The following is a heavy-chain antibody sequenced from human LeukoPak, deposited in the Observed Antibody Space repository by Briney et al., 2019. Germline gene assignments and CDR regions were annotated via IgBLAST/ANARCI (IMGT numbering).Heavy chain of an antibody. D-gene: IGHD4-17*01. CDR3: ASGGDYSYYYYGMDV. CDR2: ISSSSSYL. CDR1: GFTFSSYS. J-gene: IGHJ6*02. Sequence: GGSLRLSCAASGFTFSSYSMNWVRQAPGKGLEWVSSISSSSSYLYYADSVKGRFTISRDNAKNSLYLQMNSLRAEDTAVYYCASGGDYSYYYYGMDVWGQGTTVTVSS. V-gene: IGHV3-21*01.